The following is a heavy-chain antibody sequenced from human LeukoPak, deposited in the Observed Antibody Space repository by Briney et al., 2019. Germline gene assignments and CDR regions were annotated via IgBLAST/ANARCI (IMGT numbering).Heavy chain of an antibody. J-gene: IGHJ5*02. D-gene: IGHD3-10*01. V-gene: IGHV1-2*02. CDR2: INPNSGGT. Sequence: ASVKVSCKASGYTFTGYYMHWVRQAPGQGLEWMGWINPNSGGTNYAQKFQGRVTMTRDTSISTAYMELSSLRSEDTAVYYCARVAMVRGRSRWFDPWGQGTLVTVSS. CDR3: ARVAMVRGRSRWFDP. CDR1: GYTFTGYY.